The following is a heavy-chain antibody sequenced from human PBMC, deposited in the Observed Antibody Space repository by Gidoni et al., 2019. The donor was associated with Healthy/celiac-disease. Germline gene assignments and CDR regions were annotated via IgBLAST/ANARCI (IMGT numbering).Heavy chain of an antibody. CDR1: GGSFSGYS. CDR3: ARGSPAPRSIWSGYYMEYYYYGMDV. Sequence: QVQLQQWGAGLLKPSETLSLTCAVYGGSFSGYSLSGIRKPPWKGLEWIVEIKHSGSTNYNPSLNMRGTISVDTAKNQFSLKRSSLTAADTAVYYCARGSPAPRSIWSGYYMEYYYYGMDVWGQGTTVTVSS. D-gene: IGHD3-3*01. J-gene: IGHJ6*02. V-gene: IGHV4-34*01. CDR2: IKHSGST.